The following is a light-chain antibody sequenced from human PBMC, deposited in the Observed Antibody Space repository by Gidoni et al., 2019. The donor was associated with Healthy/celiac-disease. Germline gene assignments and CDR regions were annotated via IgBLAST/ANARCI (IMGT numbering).Light chain of an antibody. CDR2: WAS. CDR3: QQYYSTSYS. V-gene: IGKV4-1*01. J-gene: IGKJ2*03. Sequence: DIVMTQSPDSLAVSLGERATINCKSSQSVLYSSNNKNYLAWYQQKPGQLPKLLIYWASTRESGVPDRFSVSGSGTDFTLTVSSLQAEDVAVYYCQQYYSTSYSFXQXTKLEIK. CDR1: QSVLYSSNNKNY.